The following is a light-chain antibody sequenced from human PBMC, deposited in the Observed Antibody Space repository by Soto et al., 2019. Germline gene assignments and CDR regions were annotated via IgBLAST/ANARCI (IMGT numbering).Light chain of an antibody. Sequence: EIVMTQSPATLSVSPGERATLSCRASQSISSNLAWYQQKPGQAPSLLLFRTSSRATGFPARFSGSGSGTEFTLTISSLQSEDFAVYYCQQYSQWPLTFGGGTKVDIK. CDR2: RTS. CDR1: QSISSN. CDR3: QQYSQWPLT. V-gene: IGKV3-15*01. J-gene: IGKJ4*01.